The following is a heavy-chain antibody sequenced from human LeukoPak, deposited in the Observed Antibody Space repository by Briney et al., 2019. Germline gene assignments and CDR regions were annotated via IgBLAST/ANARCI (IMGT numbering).Heavy chain of an antibody. J-gene: IGHJ4*02. Sequence: PGGSLRLSCAASGFTFSNYETNWVRQAPGKGLEWVSYISSRGTTTYYADSVKGRFTISRDDAKNSLYLHMNSLRVEDTAVYYCARLYSSSSGLRASDYWGQGTLVTVSS. D-gene: IGHD6-6*01. CDR3: ARLYSSSSGLRASDY. V-gene: IGHV3-48*03. CDR1: GFTFSNYE. CDR2: ISSRGTTT.